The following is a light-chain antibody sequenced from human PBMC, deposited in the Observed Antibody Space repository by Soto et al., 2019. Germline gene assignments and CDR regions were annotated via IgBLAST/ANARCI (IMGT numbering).Light chain of an antibody. V-gene: IGKV3-20*01. CDR3: QQYGNSPIT. Sequence: EVELTHSQGSLSLSLFERAILXGKPSERIYSAYLGWYQQKPGQAPRLLIYGTSSRATGIPDRFSGSGSGTDFTLTISRLEPEDFAVYYCQQYGNSPITFGQGTRLEIK. CDR2: GTS. J-gene: IGKJ5*01. CDR1: ERIYSAY.